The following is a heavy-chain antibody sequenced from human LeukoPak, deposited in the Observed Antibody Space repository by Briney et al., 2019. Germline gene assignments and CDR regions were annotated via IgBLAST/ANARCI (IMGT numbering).Heavy chain of an antibody. CDR2: INPYNGNT. D-gene: IGHD2-21*02. CDR3: AKVQCRDCTDGQFQH. CDR1: GYTFTSND. J-gene: IGHJ1*01. V-gene: IGHV1-18*01. Sequence: ASVKVSCKASGYTFTSNDITWVRQAPGQGLEWMGWINPYNGNTKYAQKLQGRVTMTTDTSTNTAYMELRSLRSDDTAVYYCAKVQCRDCTDGQFQHWGQGTLVTVSS.